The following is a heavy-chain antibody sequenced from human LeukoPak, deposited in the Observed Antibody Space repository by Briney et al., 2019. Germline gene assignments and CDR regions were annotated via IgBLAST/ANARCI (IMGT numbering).Heavy chain of an antibody. V-gene: IGHV3-49*04. D-gene: IGHD3-3*01. CDR2: IRSKAYGGTT. CDR3: TREITIFGVVIHDAFDI. CDR1: GSTFGDYA. J-gene: IGHJ3*02. Sequence: GGSLRLSCTASGSTFGDYAMSWVRQAPGKGLEWVGFIRSKAYGGTTEYAASVKGRFTISRDDSKSIAYLQMNSLKTEDTAVYYCTREITIFGVVIHDAFDIWGQGTMVTVSS.